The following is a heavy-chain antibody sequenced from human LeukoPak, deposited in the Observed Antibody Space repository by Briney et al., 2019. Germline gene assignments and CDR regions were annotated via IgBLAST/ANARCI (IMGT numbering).Heavy chain of an antibody. J-gene: IGHJ5*02. CDR3: AMSTVPGTFITMVRGVINNWFDP. V-gene: IGHV1-69*13. CDR1: GCPFSSYG. CDR2: VIPIFGTA. D-gene: IGHD3-10*01. Sequence: GASVKVSCKASGCPFSSYGISRGRQAPGQGLEWMGGVIPIFGTANHAQKFQGRVTITADESTSTAYMELSSPRSADTAVYYCAMSTVPGTFITMVRGVINNWFDPWGQGTLVTVSS.